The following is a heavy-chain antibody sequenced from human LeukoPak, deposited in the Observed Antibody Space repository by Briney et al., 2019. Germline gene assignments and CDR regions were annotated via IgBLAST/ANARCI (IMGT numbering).Heavy chain of an antibody. CDR3: ARVKEYQMLYGGFDP. D-gene: IGHD2-2*02. CDR1: GFTLSGYS. J-gene: IGHJ5*02. CDR2: INSGSSYR. V-gene: IGHV3-21*01. Sequence: GGSLRLSCAASGFTLSGYSMSWVRQAPGKGQEWVSSINSGSSYRYYADSVKGRFTISRDNAKNSLYLQMNSLRAEDTAVYYCARVKEYQMLYGGFDPWGQGTLVTVSS.